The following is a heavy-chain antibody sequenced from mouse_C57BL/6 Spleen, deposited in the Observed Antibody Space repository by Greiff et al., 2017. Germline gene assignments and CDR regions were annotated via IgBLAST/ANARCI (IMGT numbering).Heavy chain of an antibody. V-gene: IGHV1-15*01. Sequence: VQLQQSGAELVRPGASVTLSCKASGYTFTDYEMHWVKQTPVHGLEWIGAIDPETGGTAYNQKFKGKAILTADKSSSTAYMELRSLTSEDSAVYDCTRKDDSDADGYYFDYWGQGTTLTVSS. J-gene: IGHJ2*01. CDR1: GYTFTDYE. CDR2: IDPETGGT. CDR3: TRKDDSDADGYYFDY.